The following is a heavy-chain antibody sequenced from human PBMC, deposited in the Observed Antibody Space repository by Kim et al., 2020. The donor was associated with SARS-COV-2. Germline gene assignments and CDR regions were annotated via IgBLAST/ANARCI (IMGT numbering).Heavy chain of an antibody. Sequence: ASVKVSCKASGYTFTSYDINWVRQATGQGLEWMGWMNPNSGNTGYAQKFQGRVTMTRNTSISTAYMELSSLRSEDTAVYYCATTSDRTYGSGSGWFDPWGQGTLVTVSS. J-gene: IGHJ5*02. CDR1: GYTFTSYD. CDR3: ATTSDRTYGSGSGWFDP. CDR2: MNPNSGNT. D-gene: IGHD3-10*01. V-gene: IGHV1-8*01.